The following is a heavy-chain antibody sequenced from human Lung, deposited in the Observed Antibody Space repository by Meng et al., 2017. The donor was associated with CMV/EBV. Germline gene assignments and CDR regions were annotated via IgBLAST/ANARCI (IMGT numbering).Heavy chain of an antibody. CDR1: GFPFTNAW. V-gene: IGHV3-15*01. CDR2: IKSKTDGGTT. J-gene: IGHJ4*02. CDR3: TTDMH. Sequence: ESLKISCAASGFPFTNAWVSWVRQAPGKGLEWVARIKSKTDGGTTDYAAPVKGRFAISRDDSKNTLYLQMNSLKTEDTALYYCTTDMHWGQGTLVTVSS.